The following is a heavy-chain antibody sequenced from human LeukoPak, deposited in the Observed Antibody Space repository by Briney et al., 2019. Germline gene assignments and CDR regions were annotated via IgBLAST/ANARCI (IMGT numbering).Heavy chain of an antibody. CDR1: GFTFSTYW. CDR2: INEDGSEK. Sequence: GGSLRLSCAASGFTFSTYWMSWVRQAPGKGLEWVANINEDGSEKYYVDSVKGRFTISRDNAKNLLYLQMNSLRAEDTAVYYCARDPTLDVWGQGTTVTVSS. V-gene: IGHV3-7*03. J-gene: IGHJ6*02. CDR3: ARDPTLDV.